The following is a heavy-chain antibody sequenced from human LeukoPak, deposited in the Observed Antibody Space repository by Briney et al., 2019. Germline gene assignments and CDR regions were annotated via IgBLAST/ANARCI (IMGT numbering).Heavy chain of an antibody. CDR1: GGTFRSYA. CDR3: ARESSTAINHDY. CDR2: IIPIFGTA. Sequence: ASVKVSCKASGGTFRSYAISWVRQAPGQGLEWMGGIIPIFGTANYAQKFQGRVTITADESTSAAYMELSSLRSEDTAVYYCARESSTAINHDYWGQGTLVTVSS. V-gene: IGHV1-69*13. J-gene: IGHJ4*02. D-gene: IGHD5-18*01.